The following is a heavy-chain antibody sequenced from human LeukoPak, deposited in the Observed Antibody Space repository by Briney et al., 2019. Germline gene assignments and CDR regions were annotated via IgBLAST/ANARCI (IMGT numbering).Heavy chain of an antibody. V-gene: IGHV4-59*01. CDR1: GCSISSYY. CDR3: ARGDKITWFDP. J-gene: IGHJ5*02. Sequence: SETLSLTCTASGCSISSYYWSWVRQPPGKGLEWVGDIYYSGSTNYYADLKSRGIIFVENTKNQFSLKLRSVTAAKTAVYYCARGDKITWFDPWGQGTLVTVSS. D-gene: IGHD5-24*01. CDR2: IYYSGST.